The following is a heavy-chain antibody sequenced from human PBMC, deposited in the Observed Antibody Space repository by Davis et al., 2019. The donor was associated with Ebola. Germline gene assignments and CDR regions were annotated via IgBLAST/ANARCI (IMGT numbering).Heavy chain of an antibody. CDR3: ARSPRLLWFGELLSSVQPFDY. J-gene: IGHJ4*02. CDR2: INHSGST. CDR1: GGSFSGYY. Sequence: SETLSLTCAVYGGSFSGYYWSWIRQPPGKGLEWIGEINHSGSTNYNPSLKSRVTISVDTSKNQFSLKLSSVTAADTAVYYCARSPRLLWFGELLSSVQPFDYWGQGTLVTVSS. V-gene: IGHV4-34*01. D-gene: IGHD3-10*01.